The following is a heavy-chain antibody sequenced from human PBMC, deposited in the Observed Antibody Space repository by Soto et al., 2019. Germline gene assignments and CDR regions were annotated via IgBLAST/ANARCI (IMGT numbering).Heavy chain of an antibody. CDR3: ARDERDYYYDSSGYYRRRNYFDY. CDR2: ISSSSSYI. J-gene: IGHJ4*02. D-gene: IGHD3-22*01. V-gene: IGHV3-21*01. CDR1: GFTFSSYS. Sequence: GGSLRLSCAASGFTFSSYSMNWVRQAPGKGLEWVSSISSSSSYIYYADSVKGRFTISRDNAKNSLYLQMNSLRAEETAVYYCARDERDYYYDSSGYYRRRNYFDYWDQGTLVTVSS.